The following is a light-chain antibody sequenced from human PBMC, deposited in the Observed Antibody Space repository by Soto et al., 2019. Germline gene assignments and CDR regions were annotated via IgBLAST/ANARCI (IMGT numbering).Light chain of an antibody. Sequence: EIVLTQYPATLSLSPGKRATLSCRASQSVSSDLACYHKTPGQAPRLLIYDTTTRAIDIPDRFGGSGSGTDFTLTISRLAHEDFAVYYCQQYGYLGTFGQRTKVDIK. CDR3: QQYGYLGT. CDR1: QSVSSD. V-gene: IGKV3-20*01. J-gene: IGKJ1*01. CDR2: DTT.